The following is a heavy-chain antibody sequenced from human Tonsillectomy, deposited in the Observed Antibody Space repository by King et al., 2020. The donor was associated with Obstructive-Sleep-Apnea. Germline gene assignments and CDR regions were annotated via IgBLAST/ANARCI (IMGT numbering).Heavy chain of an antibody. CDR3: ARDVEAVEYYYGMDV. D-gene: IGHD3-16*01. V-gene: IGHV3-7*01. CDR2: INQEGSEK. CDR1: GFRFSSVW. Sequence: VQLVESGGGLVQPGGSLRLSCSASGFRFSSVWMSWVRQAPGKGLEWVANINQEGSEKYYVDSVRGRFTISSDNAKTLLYLQMNSLRVEDTAVYYCARDVEAVEYYYGMDVWGQGTTVTVSS. J-gene: IGHJ6*02.